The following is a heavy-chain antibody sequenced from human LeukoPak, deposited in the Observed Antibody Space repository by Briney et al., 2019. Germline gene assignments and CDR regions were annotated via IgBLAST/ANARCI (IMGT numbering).Heavy chain of an antibody. CDR2: INPNSGGT. CDR1: GYTFTGYY. CDR3: ARPPTTVTEGNHFDY. Sequence: ASVKVSCKASGYTFTGYYMHWVRQAPGQGLEWMRWINPNSGGTNYAQKFQGRVTMTRDTSISTAYMELSRLRSDDTAVYYCARPPTTVTEGNHFDYWGQGTLATVST. J-gene: IGHJ4*02. D-gene: IGHD4-11*01. V-gene: IGHV1-2*02.